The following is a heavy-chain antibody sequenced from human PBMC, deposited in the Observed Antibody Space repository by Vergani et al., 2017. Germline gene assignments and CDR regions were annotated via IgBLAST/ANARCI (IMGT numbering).Heavy chain of an antibody. CDR2: IKQDGSEK. V-gene: IGHV3-7*01. Sequence: EVQLVESGGGLVQPGGSLRLSCAAPGFTFSSYWMSWVRQAPGKGLEWVANIKQDGSEKYYVDSVKGRFTISRDNAKNSLYLQMNSLRAEDTAVYYCARDDREVSGDYWGQGTLVTVSS. D-gene: IGHD3-10*01. CDR1: GFTFSSYW. CDR3: ARDDREVSGDY. J-gene: IGHJ4*02.